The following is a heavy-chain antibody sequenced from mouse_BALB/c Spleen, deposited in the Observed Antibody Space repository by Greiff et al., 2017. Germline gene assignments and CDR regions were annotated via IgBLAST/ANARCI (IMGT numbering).Heavy chain of an antibody. CDR2: IDPSDSET. Sequence: VQLQQSGPQLVRPGASVKISCKASGYSFTSYWMHWVKQRPGQGLEWIGMIDPSDSETRLNQKFKDKATLTVDKSSSTAYMQLSSPTSEDSAVYYCARTGLRRDWYFDVWGAGTTVTVSS. V-gene: IGHV1S126*01. D-gene: IGHD2-2*01. CDR1: GYSFTSYW. CDR3: ARTGLRRDWYFDV. J-gene: IGHJ1*01.